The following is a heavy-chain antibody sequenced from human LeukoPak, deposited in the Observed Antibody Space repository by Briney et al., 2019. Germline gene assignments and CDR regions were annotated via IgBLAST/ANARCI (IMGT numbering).Heavy chain of an antibody. Sequence: PGGSLRLSCAASGFTFSTYAMHWVRQAPGKGLEWVAVISYDGSNTYYADSVKGRFTISRDNPKNTLFLQMNSLRAEDTAVYYCAKGSLYSSSWNPFDYWGQGTLVTVSS. CDR1: GFTFSTYA. CDR3: AKGSLYSSSWNPFDY. D-gene: IGHD6-13*01. V-gene: IGHV3-30*18. J-gene: IGHJ4*02. CDR2: ISYDGSNT.